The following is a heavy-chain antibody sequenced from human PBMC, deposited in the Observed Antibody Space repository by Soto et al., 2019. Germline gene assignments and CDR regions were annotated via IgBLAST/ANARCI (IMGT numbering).Heavy chain of an antibody. CDR1: GFIFKMYW. V-gene: IGHV3-74*01. Sequence: PGGSLRLSCAASGFIFKMYWMHWVRQTPGKGLVWISRIYNDGSYTDYADSVRGRFTISRDNVNDTLYLQMNNLRAEDSGLYYCNRGNRNISTGTGAYWGQGTQVTVSS. CDR2: IYNDGSYT. CDR3: NRGNRNISTGTGAY. D-gene: IGHD3-10*01. J-gene: IGHJ4*02.